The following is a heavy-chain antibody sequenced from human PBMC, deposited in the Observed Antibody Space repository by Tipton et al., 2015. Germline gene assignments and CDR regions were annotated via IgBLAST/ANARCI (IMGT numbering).Heavy chain of an antibody. V-gene: IGHV4-59*01. CDR3: ARDLEHGMDV. J-gene: IGHJ6*02. CDR2: IHYSGST. Sequence: TLSLTCSVSSDSISKYFWTWIRQPPGKELEWIGYIHYSGSTNYNPSLKSRVTISIDTSKNQFSLKLTSVTAAETAVYYCARDLEHGMDVWGQGTTVTVSS. D-gene: IGHD5-24*01. CDR1: SDSISKYF.